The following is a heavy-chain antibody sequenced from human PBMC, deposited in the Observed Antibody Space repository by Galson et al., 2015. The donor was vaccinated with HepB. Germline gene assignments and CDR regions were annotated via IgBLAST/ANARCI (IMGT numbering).Heavy chain of an antibody. J-gene: IGHJ4*02. CDR1: GYTFTTYY. Sequence: SVKVSCKASGYTFTTYYMHWVRQAPGQGLEWVGWINPNSGGTNCAQKFQGRVTMTRDTSISTAYMELSRLRSDDTALYYCARDLGYSNHVKYCFDYWGQGTLVTVSS. D-gene: IGHD4-11*01. V-gene: IGHV1-2*02. CDR3: ARDLGYSNHVKYCFDY. CDR2: INPNSGGT.